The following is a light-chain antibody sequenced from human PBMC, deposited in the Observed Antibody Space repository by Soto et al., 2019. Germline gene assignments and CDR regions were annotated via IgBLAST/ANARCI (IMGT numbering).Light chain of an antibody. CDR3: QQYGSSPWP. Sequence: EIVMTQSPVTLSVSPGERATLSCRASQSVSSSYLAWYQQKPDQAPRLLIYGASSRATGIPDRFSGSGSGTDFTLTISRLEPEDFAVYYCQQYGSSPWPFGQGTKVDIK. V-gene: IGKV3-20*01. CDR1: QSVSSSY. J-gene: IGKJ1*01. CDR2: GAS.